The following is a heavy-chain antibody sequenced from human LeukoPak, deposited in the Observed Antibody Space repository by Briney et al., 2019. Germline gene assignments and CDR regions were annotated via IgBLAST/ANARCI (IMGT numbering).Heavy chain of an antibody. Sequence: GGSLRLSCAASGFTFSSYAMSWVRQAPGKGLEWVSAISGSGGSTYYADSVKGRFTISRDNSKNTLYLQMNSLRAEDTAVYYCAKAVLFYSGYDLLWAYWGQGTLVTVSS. CDR1: GFTFSSYA. V-gene: IGHV3-23*01. J-gene: IGHJ4*02. D-gene: IGHD5-12*01. CDR2: ISGSGGST. CDR3: AKAVLFYSGYDLLWAY.